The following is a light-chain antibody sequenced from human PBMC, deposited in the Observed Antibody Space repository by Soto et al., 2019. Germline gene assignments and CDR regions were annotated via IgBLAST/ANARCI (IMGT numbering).Light chain of an antibody. CDR1: SSDVGGYNY. J-gene: IGLJ2*01. V-gene: IGLV2-14*01. Sequence: QSALTQPASVSGSPGQSITISCTGTSSDVGGYNYVSWYQQHPGKAPKLMIYEVSNRPSGVSNRFPGSKSGNTASLTISGLQAEDEADYYCSSYTSSSTDVVFGGGTKLTVL. CDR3: SSYTSSSTDVV. CDR2: EVS.